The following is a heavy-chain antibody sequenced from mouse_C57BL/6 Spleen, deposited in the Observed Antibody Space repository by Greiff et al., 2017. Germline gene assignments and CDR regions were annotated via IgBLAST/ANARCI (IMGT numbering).Heavy chain of an antibody. CDR1: GYAFTNYL. D-gene: IGHD2-1*01. CDR2: INPGSGGT. V-gene: IGHV1-54*01. Sequence: QVQLQQSGAELVRPGTSVKVSCKASGYAFTNYLIEWVKQRPGQGLEWIGVINPGSGGTKYNEKFKGKATLTADKSSSTAYMQLISLTSEDSAVYFCARWDGNYWYFDVWGTGTTVTVSS. J-gene: IGHJ1*03. CDR3: ARWDGNYWYFDV.